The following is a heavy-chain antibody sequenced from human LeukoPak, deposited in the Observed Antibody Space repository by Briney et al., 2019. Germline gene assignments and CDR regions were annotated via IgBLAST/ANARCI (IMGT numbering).Heavy chain of an antibody. CDR3: ARGTLGYCSSTSCYIPYYFDY. CDR2: INQSGST. D-gene: IGHD2-2*02. J-gene: IGHJ4*02. CDR1: GGSFSGYY. V-gene: IGHV4-34*01. Sequence: SETLSLTCAVYGGSFSGYYWSWIRQPPGKGLEWIGEINQSGSTNYNPSLKSRVTISVDTSKNQFSLKLSSVTAADTAVYYCARGTLGYCSSTSCYIPYYFDYWGQGTLVTVSS.